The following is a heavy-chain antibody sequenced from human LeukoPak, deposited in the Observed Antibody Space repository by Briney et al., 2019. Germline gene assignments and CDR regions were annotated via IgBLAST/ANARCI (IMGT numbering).Heavy chain of an antibody. D-gene: IGHD1-26*01. CDR1: GGSISSYY. V-gene: IGHV4-4*07. CDR2: IYTSGGT. Sequence: PSETLSLTCTVSGGSISSYYWSWIRQPAGKGLEWIGRIYTSGGTNYNPSLKSRVTMSVDTSKNQFSLKLSSVTAADTAVYYCARDGGIVGATGYYYYMDVWGKGTTVTVSS. CDR3: ARDGGIVGATGYYYYMDV. J-gene: IGHJ6*03.